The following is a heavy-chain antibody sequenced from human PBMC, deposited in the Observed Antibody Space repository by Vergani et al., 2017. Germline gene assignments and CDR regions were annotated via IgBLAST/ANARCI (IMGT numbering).Heavy chain of an antibody. D-gene: IGHD6-6*01. V-gene: IGHV3-11*01. CDR1: GFTFSDYY. J-gene: IGHJ4*02. Sequence: QVQLVESGGGVVQPGRSLRLSCAASGFTFSDYYMSWIRQAPGKGLEWVSYISSSGSTIYYADSVKGRFTISRDNAKNSLYLQMHSLRAEDTAGYYCARGGVAARPHFNDYWGQGTLVTVSS. CDR3: ARGGVAARPHFNDY. CDR2: ISSSGSTI.